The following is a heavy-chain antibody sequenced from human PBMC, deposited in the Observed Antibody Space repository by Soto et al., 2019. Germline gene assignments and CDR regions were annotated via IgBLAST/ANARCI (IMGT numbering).Heavy chain of an antibody. CDR1: GYTFTSSD. J-gene: IGHJ5*02. CDR3: ARGFRVAATRWWFDP. Sequence: ASVKVSCKASGYTFTSSDISWVRQAPGQGLEWMGWISTYNGNTNYAQKLQGRVTMTTDTSTSTAYMELRSLRSDDTAVYYCARGFRVAATRWWFDPWGQGTLVTVSS. D-gene: IGHD2-15*01. CDR2: ISTYNGNT. V-gene: IGHV1-18*01.